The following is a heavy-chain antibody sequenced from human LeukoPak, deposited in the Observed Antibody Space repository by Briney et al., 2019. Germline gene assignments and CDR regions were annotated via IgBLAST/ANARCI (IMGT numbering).Heavy chain of an antibody. D-gene: IGHD3-22*01. CDR1: GYTFTSYG. CDR3: ARNYYYDSSGYSDY. V-gene: IGHV1-18*01. J-gene: IGHJ4*02. Sequence: ASVKVSCRASGYTFTSYGISWVRQAPGQGLEWMGWISGYNGNTNYAQKFQGRVTITTDESTSTAYMELSSLRSEDTAVYYCARNYYYDSSGYSDYWGQGTLVTVSS. CDR2: ISGYNGNT.